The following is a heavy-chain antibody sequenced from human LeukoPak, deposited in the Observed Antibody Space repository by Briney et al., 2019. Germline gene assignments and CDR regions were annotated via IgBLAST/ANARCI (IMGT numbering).Heavy chain of an antibody. CDR3: ARDGSLPDY. Sequence: GGSLRLSCAASGFTFGNHWMHWVRQAPGKGLVWVSRIISDGSSTSYADSVKGRFTISRDNAKNTLYLQMNSLRAEDTAVYYCARDGSLPDYWGQGTLVTVSS. V-gene: IGHV3-74*01. CDR2: IISDGSST. CDR1: GFTFGNHW. J-gene: IGHJ4*02.